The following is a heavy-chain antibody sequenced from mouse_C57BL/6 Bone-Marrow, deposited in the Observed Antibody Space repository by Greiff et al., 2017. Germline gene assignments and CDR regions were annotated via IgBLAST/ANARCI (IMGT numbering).Heavy chain of an antibody. V-gene: IGHV1-61*01. CDR3: ARLHLWFAY. J-gene: IGHJ3*01. CDR2: IYPSDSET. Sequence: QVQLQQPGAELVRPGSSVKLSCKASGYTFTSYWMDWVKQRPGQGLEWIGNIYPSDSETPYNQKFTDKATLTVDKSSSTAYMQHSSLTSEDSAVYYCARLHLWFAYWGQGTLVTVSA. CDR1: GYTFTSYW.